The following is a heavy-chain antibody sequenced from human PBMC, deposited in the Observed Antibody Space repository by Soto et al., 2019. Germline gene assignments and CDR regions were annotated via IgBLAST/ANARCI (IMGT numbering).Heavy chain of an antibody. V-gene: IGHV1-8*01. CDR2: MNPNSGNT. CDR3: VRPTRYFDWLSQCDYYCGMDV. J-gene: IGHJ6*02. D-gene: IGHD3-9*01. CDR1: GYTFTSYD. Sequence: QVQLVQSGAEVKKPGASVKVSCKASGYTFTSYDINWVRQATGQGLEWMGWMNPNSGNTGYAQKYQGRVTMTRNTSLSTAYMELSSLRSEDTAVYDCVRPTRYFDWLSQCDYYCGMDVWGQGTKVTVSS.